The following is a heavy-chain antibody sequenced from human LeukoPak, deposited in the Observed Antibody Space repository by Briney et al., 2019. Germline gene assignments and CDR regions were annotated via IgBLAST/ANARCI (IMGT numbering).Heavy chain of an antibody. CDR2: IGTDGSGT. V-gene: IGHV3-74*01. Sequence: PGGSLRLSCAASGFTFSNYWMHWVRQVPGKGLVWVSRIGTDGSGTTYADYVKGRFTISRDNAKNTLYLQMNSLRAEDTAVYYCARDASGTPPDYGDYAISRINWFDPWGQGTLVTVSS. CDR3: ARDASGTPPDYGDYAISRINWFDP. J-gene: IGHJ5*02. D-gene: IGHD4-17*01. CDR1: GFTFSNYW.